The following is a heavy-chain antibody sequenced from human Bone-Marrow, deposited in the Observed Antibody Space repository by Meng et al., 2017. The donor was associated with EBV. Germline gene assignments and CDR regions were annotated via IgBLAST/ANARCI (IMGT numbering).Heavy chain of an antibody. CDR2: LIPMSGAP. CDR1: GGTFNSDA. CDR3: ASESGRGFTPDY. V-gene: IGHV1-69*01. J-gene: IGHJ4*02. Sequence: QVQVVRCGAEVRKRGSSVKVPCWTSGGTFNSDAGSWVRQAPGRGLEWMGGLIPMSGAPHYAQKFQGRVTITADESTSTHYMDLSNLRSDDTAMYYCASESGRGFTPDYWGQGTLVTVSS. D-gene: IGHD3-10*01.